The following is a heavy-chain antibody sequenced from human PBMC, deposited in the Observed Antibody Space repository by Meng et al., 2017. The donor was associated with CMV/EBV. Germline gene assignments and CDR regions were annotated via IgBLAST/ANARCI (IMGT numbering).Heavy chain of an antibody. CDR1: GYTFTGYY. Sequence: QVQLVQSGAEVKKPXXPXKVXCKASGYTFTGYYMHWVRQAPGQGLEWMGWINPNSGGTNYAQKFQGRVTMTRDTSISTAYMELSRMRSDDTAVYYCARGYYYDSSGYYYWGQGTLVTVSS. CDR2: INPNSGGT. CDR3: ARGYYYDSSGYYY. V-gene: IGHV1-2*02. D-gene: IGHD3-22*01. J-gene: IGHJ4*02.